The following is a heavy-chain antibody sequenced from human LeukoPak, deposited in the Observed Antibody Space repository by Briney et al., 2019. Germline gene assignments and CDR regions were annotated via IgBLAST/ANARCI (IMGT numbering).Heavy chain of an antibody. Sequence: PGGSLRLSCAASGFTFSSYSMNWVRQAPGKGLEWVSSISSSSSYMYYADSVKGRFTISRDNAKNSLYLQVNSLRAEDTAVYYCARADTTHPYYFDYWGQGTLVTVSS. V-gene: IGHV3-21*01. CDR3: ARADTTHPYYFDY. J-gene: IGHJ4*02. D-gene: IGHD5-18*01. CDR1: GFTFSSYS. CDR2: ISSSSSYM.